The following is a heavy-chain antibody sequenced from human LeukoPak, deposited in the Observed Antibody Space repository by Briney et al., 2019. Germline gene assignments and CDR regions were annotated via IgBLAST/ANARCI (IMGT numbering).Heavy chain of an antibody. D-gene: IGHD1-1*01. V-gene: IGHV1-2*04. Sequence: ASVKVSCKASGYTFTSYYMHWVRQAPGQGLEWMGWINPNSGGTNYAQKFQGWVTMTRDTSITTAYMELSRLRSDDTAVYYCAVVSGTTVLYYWGQGTLVTVSS. J-gene: IGHJ4*02. CDR1: GYTFTSYY. CDR2: INPNSGGT. CDR3: AVVSGTTVLYY.